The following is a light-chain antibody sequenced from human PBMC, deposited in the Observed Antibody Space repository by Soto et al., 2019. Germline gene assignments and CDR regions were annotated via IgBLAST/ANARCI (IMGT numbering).Light chain of an antibody. CDR1: QSVSSSY. CDR2: GAS. CDR3: QQYGSSPGT. J-gene: IGKJ1*01. V-gene: IGKV3-20*01. Sequence: EIVLTQSPGTLSLSPGERGILSCRASQSVSSSYLAWYQQKPGQAPRLLIYGASSRATGIPDRFSGSGSGTDFTLTINRLEPEDFAVYYCQQYGSSPGTFGQGTKVEIK.